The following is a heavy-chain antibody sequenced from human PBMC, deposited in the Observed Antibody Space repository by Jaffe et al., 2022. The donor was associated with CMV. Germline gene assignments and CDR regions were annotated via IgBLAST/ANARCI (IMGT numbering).Heavy chain of an antibody. CDR2: IRSKAYGGTT. V-gene: IGHV3-49*04. J-gene: IGHJ4*02. Sequence: EVQLVESGGGLVQPGRSLRLSCTASGFTFGDYAMSWVRQAPGKGLEWVGFIRSKAYGGTTEYAASVKGRFTISRDDSKSIAYLQMNSLKTEDTAVYYCTRDGLYYDSSGYYPYYFDYWGQGTLVTVSS. D-gene: IGHD3-22*01. CDR3: TRDGLYYDSSGYYPYYFDY. CDR1: GFTFGDYA.